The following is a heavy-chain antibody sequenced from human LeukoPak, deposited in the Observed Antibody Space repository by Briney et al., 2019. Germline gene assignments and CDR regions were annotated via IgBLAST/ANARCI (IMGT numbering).Heavy chain of an antibody. CDR1: GGSFSGYY. Sequence: SETLSLTCAVYGGSFSGYYWSWIRQPPGKGLEWIGEINHSGSPNYNPSLKSRVTISVDTSKNQFSLKLSSVTAADTAVYYCARGYCGSTSCQTAGYYFDYWGQRTLVTVSS. V-gene: IGHV4-34*01. CDR2: INHSGSP. J-gene: IGHJ4*02. D-gene: IGHD2-2*01. CDR3: ARGYCGSTSCQTAGYYFDY.